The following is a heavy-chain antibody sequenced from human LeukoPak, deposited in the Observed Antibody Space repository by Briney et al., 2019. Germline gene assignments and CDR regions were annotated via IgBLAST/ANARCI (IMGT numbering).Heavy chain of an antibody. J-gene: IGHJ4*02. Sequence: GGSLRLSCAASGFTFSTYAMHWVRQAPRKGLEWVAVISYDGSYKYYADSVKGRFSISRDNSKKTLYLQMSSLRDEDTAVYYCAGVSESGWYYFDYWGQGTLVTVSS. CDR1: GFTFSTYA. CDR3: AGVSESGWYYFDY. V-gene: IGHV3-30*03. CDR2: ISYDGSYK. D-gene: IGHD6-19*01.